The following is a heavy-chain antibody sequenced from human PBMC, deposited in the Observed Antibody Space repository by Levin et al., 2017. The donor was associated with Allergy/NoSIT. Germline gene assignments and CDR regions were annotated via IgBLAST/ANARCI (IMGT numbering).Heavy chain of an antibody. CDR2: IYNRQST. CDR3: ARLAGYCISTSCVGFYGMDV. CDR1: GDSISSDFS. D-gene: IGHD2-2*01. Sequence: SGGSLRLSCVVSGDSISSDFSWGWIRQPPGKGLEWVGTIYNRQSTYYNPSLKSRVTISVDTSKTQFSLNLNSVTAADTAVYYCARLAGYCISTSCVGFYGMDVWGQGTTVTVSS. V-gene: IGHV4-38-2*01. J-gene: IGHJ6*02.